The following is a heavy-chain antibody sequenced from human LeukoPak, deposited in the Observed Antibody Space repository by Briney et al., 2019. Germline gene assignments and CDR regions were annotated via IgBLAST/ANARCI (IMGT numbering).Heavy chain of an antibody. Sequence: SETLSLTCAVSGGSISSSNWWSWVRQPPGKGLEWIGEIYHSGSTNYNPSLKSRVTISVDKSKNQFSLKLSSVTVADTAVYYCASLYYYDSSGYYGADDAFDIWGQGTMVTVSS. CDR2: IYHSGST. CDR1: GGSISSSNW. V-gene: IGHV4-4*02. CDR3: ASLYYYDSSGYYGADDAFDI. J-gene: IGHJ3*02. D-gene: IGHD3-22*01.